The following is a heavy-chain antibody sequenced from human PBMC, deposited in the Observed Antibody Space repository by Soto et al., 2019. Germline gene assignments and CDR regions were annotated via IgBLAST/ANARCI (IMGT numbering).Heavy chain of an antibody. CDR1: GGSISSNY. D-gene: IGHD4-4*01. CDR2: VYNSGST. V-gene: IGHV4-59*08. CDR3: ARHRREAVARYTLDN. Sequence: PSETLSLTCTVPGGSISSNYWTWIRQPPGKGLEWIGYVYNSGSTNYNPSLKSRVTISEDTSKSQFSLKVNSMTAADTAVYYCARHRREAVARYTLDNWGQAIFVTDSS. J-gene: IGHJ4*02.